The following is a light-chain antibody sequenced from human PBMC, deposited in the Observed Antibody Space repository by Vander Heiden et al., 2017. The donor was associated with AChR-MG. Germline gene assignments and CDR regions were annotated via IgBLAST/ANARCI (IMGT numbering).Light chain of an antibody. CDR3: AAWDDSHWV. Sequence: QSVLTQPPSASGTPGPRVTISCSGSSSNIGSNYVYWYQQLPGTAPKLLIYRNNQRPSGVPDRFSGSKSGTSASLAISGLRSEDEADYYCAAWDDSHWVFGGGTKLTVL. CDR2: RNN. J-gene: IGLJ3*02. CDR1: SSNIGSNY. V-gene: IGLV1-47*01.